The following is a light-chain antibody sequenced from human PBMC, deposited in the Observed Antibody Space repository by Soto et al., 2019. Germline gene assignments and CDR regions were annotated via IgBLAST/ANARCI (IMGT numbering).Light chain of an antibody. CDR3: QKYNSARWT. CDR2: AAS. CDR1: QGISNY. V-gene: IGKV1-27*01. Sequence: DIQMTQSPASLSASVGDRVTITCRASQGISNYLAWYQQKPGKFPKLLIYAASTLQSGVPSRFSGSGSGTDFTLTITSLQPEDVATYYCQKYNSARWTFGQGTKVEIK. J-gene: IGKJ1*01.